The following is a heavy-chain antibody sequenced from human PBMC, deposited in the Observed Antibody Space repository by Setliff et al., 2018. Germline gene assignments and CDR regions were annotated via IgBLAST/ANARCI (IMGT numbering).Heavy chain of an antibody. D-gene: IGHD5-12*01. CDR2: IYYSGST. CDR1: GGSISSHY. CDR3: AGVRKGYSGYDFGDY. J-gene: IGHJ4*02. Sequence: ASETLSLTCTVSGGSISSHYWSWIRQPPGKGLEWIGSIYYSGSTNYNPSLKSRVTISLDTSRNQFSLKLRSVTAADTAVYYCAGVRKGYSGYDFGDYWGQGTLVTVSS. V-gene: IGHV4-59*11.